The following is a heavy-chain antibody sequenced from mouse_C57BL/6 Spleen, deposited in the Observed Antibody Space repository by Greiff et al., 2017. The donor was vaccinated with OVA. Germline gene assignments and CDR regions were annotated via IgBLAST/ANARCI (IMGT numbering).Heavy chain of an antibody. V-gene: IGHV7-3*01. CDR3: ARYSITTVVDWYFDV. CDR1: GFTFTDYY. Sequence: EVKLVESGGGLVQPGGSLSLSCAASGFTFTDYYMSWVRQPPGKALEWLGFIRNKANGYTTEYSASVKGRFTISRDNSQSILYLQMNALRAEDSATDYCARYSITTVVDWYFDVWGTGTTVTVSS. J-gene: IGHJ1*03. D-gene: IGHD1-1*01. CDR2: IRNKANGYTT.